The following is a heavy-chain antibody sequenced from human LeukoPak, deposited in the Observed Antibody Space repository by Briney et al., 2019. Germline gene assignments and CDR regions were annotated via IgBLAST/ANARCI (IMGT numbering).Heavy chain of an antibody. D-gene: IGHD2-15*01. CDR3: ASQDCSGGTCSPFDQ. CDR2: IYRSGTT. J-gene: IGHJ4*02. V-gene: IGHV4-4*02. Sequence: SETLSLTCAVSGGSISNNHWWSWVRQPPGKGLEWIGEIYRSGTTYYNPSLKTRVTISVDKSKNQFSLNLSSVTAADTAVYYCASQDCSGGTCSPFDQWGQGTLVTVSS. CDR1: GGSISNNHW.